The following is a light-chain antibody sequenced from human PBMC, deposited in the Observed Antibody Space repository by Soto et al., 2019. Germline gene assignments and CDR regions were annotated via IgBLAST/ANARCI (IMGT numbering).Light chain of an antibody. CDR3: QQHNQWPIT. V-gene: IGKV3D-15*01. CDR1: QSAGNF. CDR2: YIS. J-gene: IGKJ5*01. Sequence: EIVMMQSPATLSVSPGETASLSCRASQSAGNFSAWYQQKPGQAPRLLIYYISTRATGIPARFSGSGSGTEFTLTINSLQSEDSAVYYCQQHNQWPITFGQGTRLEIK.